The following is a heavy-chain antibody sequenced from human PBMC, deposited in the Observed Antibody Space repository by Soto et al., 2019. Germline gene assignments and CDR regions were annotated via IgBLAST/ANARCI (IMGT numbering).Heavy chain of an antibody. CDR3: ARHVQVAATPSWFDP. V-gene: IGHV1-69*13. D-gene: IGHD2-15*01. CDR2: IIPIFGTA. J-gene: IGHJ5*02. Sequence: SVKVSCKASGGTFSSYAISWVRQAPGQGLEWMGGIIPIFGTANYAQKFQGRVTITADESTSTAYMELSSLRSEDTAVYYCARHVQVAATPSWFDPWGQGTLVTVSS. CDR1: GGTFSSYA.